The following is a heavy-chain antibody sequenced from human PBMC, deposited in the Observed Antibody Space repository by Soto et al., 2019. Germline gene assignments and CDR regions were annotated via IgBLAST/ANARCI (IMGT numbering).Heavy chain of an antibody. CDR1: GFVFGDYA. D-gene: IGHD4-17*01. J-gene: IGHJ4*02. V-gene: IGHV3-49*04. CDR3: TRGRVTTGWYADD. CDR2: VRSETYGGST. Sequence: GGSLRLSCSASGFVFGDYAVTWVRQAPGKGLEWVGVVRSETYGGSTEYAASVKGRFRISRDASESIAYPQMTSLKTEDTAVYYCTRGRVTTGWYADDWGEEILDTVSS.